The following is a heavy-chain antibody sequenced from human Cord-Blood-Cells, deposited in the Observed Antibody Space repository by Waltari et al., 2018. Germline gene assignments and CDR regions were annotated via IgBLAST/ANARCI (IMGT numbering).Heavy chain of an antibody. CDR1: GFTFSNAW. V-gene: IGHV3-15*01. CDR3: TTDPSLGVVVPAAIDY. CDR2: IKSKTDGGTT. D-gene: IGHD2-2*01. J-gene: IGHJ4*02. Sequence: EVQLVESGGGLVKPGGSLRLSCAASGFTFSNAWMSWVRQAPGKGLDGVGRIKSKTDGGTTDYAAPVKGRFTISRDDSKNTLYLQMNSLKTEDTAVYYCTTDPSLGVVVPAAIDYWGQGTLVTVSS.